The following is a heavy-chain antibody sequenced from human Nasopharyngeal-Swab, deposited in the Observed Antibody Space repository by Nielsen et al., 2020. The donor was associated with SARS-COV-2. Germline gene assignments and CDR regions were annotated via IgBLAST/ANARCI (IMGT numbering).Heavy chain of an antibody. V-gene: IGHV4-39*01. CDR1: DGSISSSTYY. CDR2: IYYSGST. D-gene: IGHD3-3*01. J-gene: IGHJ5*02. CDR3: ARASYYDFWSGYPHWFDP. Sequence: SETLSLTCTVSDGSISSSTYYWAWIRQPPGKGLEWIGSIYYSGSTYYNPSLKSRVTISVDTSKNQFSLKLSSVTAADTAVYYCARASYYDFWSGYPHWFDPWGQGTLVTVSS.